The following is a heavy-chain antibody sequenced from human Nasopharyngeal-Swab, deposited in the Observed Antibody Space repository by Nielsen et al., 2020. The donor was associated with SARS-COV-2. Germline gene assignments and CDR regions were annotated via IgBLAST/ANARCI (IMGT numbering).Heavy chain of an antibody. D-gene: IGHD5-24*01. J-gene: IGHJ4*02. V-gene: IGHV3-9*01. Sequence: SLKISCAASGFTFDDYAMHWVRQAPGKGLEWVSDISWNSGSIGYADSVKGRFTISRDNAKNSLYLQMNSLRAEDTALYYCAKDIGDGYNQYYFDYWGQGTLVTVSS. CDR1: GFTFDDYA. CDR2: ISWNSGSI. CDR3: AKDIGDGYNQYYFDY.